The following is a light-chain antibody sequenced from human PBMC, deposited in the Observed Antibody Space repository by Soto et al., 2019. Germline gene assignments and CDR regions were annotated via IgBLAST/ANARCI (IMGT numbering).Light chain of an antibody. V-gene: IGKV3-20*01. CDR2: DAS. CDR3: QQYGSSQT. Sequence: EIVLTQSPGTLSLSPGERATLSCRASQSVSSSFLAWYQQKPGQSPRLLIYDASSRATGIPDRFSGSVSGTDFILTISRLEPGDFAVYYCQQYGSSQTFGQGTKVELK. CDR1: QSVSSSF. J-gene: IGKJ1*01.